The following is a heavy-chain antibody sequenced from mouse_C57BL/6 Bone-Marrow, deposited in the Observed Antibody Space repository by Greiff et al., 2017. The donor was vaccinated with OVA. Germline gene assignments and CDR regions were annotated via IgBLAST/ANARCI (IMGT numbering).Heavy chain of an antibody. CDR1: GYSFTGYY. J-gene: IGHJ2*01. Sequence: VHVKQSGPELVKPGASVKISCKASGYSFTGYYMNWVKQSPEKSLEWIGEINPSTGGTTYNQKFKAKATLTVDKSSSTAYMQLKSLTSEDSAVYYCARCTAYYFDYWGQGTTLTVSS. V-gene: IGHV1-42*01. CDR2: INPSTGGT. CDR3: ARCTAYYFDY. D-gene: IGHD1-2*01.